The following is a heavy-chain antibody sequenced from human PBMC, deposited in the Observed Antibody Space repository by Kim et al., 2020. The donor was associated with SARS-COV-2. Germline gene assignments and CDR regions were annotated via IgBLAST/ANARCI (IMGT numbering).Heavy chain of an antibody. D-gene: IGHD3-10*01. V-gene: IGHV5-51*01. Sequence: GESLKISCKGSGYSFTSYWIGWVRQMPGKGLEWMGIIYPGDSDTRYSPSFQGQVTISADKSISTAYLQWSSLKASDTAMYYCARLGAMVRGVIIPYYYYGMDVWGQGTTVTVSS. CDR1: GYSFTSYW. J-gene: IGHJ6*02. CDR3: ARLGAMVRGVIIPYYYYGMDV. CDR2: IYPGDSDT.